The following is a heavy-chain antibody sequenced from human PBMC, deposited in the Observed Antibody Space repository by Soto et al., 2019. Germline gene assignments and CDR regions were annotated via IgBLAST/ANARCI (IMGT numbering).Heavy chain of an antibody. V-gene: IGHV5-51*01. CDR3: ARSPRSSPYFDY. CDR2: IYPGDHET. Sequence: LGESLKISCQCSVYTFSNFWIGWVRQLPGKGLEWMGIIYPGDHETRYSPSFHGKVTISADKSINTAYLQWNSLEASDTAFYFCARSPRSSPYFDYRGQGALVTVSP. CDR1: VYTFSNFW. D-gene: IGHD6-13*01. J-gene: IGHJ4*02.